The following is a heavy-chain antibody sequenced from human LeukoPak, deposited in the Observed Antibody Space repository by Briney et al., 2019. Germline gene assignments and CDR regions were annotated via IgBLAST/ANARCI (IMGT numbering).Heavy chain of an antibody. V-gene: IGHV3-11*04. D-gene: IGHD2-2*01. CDR3: AREGYCSSTSCLYYYYGMDV. CDR2: ISSSGSTI. J-gene: IGHJ6*02. CDR1: GFTFSDYY. Sequence: GGSLRLSCAASGFTFSDYYMSWIRQAPGKGLEWVSYISSSGSTIYYADSVKGRFTISRDNAKNSLYLQMNSLRAEDTAVYYCAREGYCSSTSCLYYYYGMDVWGQGTTVTVSS.